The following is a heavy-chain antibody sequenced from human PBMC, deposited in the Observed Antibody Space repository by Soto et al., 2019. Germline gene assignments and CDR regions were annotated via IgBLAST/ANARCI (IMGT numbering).Heavy chain of an antibody. Sequence: EVQLVESGGGLVQPGGSLRLSCAASGSTFSSYSMNWVRQAPGKGLEWVSYISTSGSTIYYADSVKGRFTISRDNAKNSLYLQMNSLRAEDTAVYYCARDPCRSTSCYFDYWGQGTLVTVSS. CDR2: ISTSGSTI. D-gene: IGHD2-2*01. V-gene: IGHV3-48*01. J-gene: IGHJ4*02. CDR1: GSTFSSYS. CDR3: ARDPCRSTSCYFDY.